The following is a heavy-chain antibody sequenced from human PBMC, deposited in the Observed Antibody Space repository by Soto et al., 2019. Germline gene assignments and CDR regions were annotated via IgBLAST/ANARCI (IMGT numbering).Heavy chain of an antibody. CDR1: GDSISNYY. Sequence: SETLSLTCTVSGDSISNYYWSWIRQPPGKGLEWIGYIYYTGSANYNPSLKTRLTISLDTSKSQFSLKLTSVTAADTAVYYCARVPALHSGTWFDPWGQGTLVTASP. CDR2: IYYTGSA. CDR3: ARVPALHSGTWFDP. D-gene: IGHD1-26*01. J-gene: IGHJ5*02. V-gene: IGHV4-59*01.